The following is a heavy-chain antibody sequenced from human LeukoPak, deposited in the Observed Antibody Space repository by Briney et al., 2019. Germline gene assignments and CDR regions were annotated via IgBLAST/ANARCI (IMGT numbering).Heavy chain of an antibody. J-gene: IGHJ4*02. CDR3: ARGGGESSYFDY. V-gene: IGHV4-38-2*02. CDR2: IYHSGST. D-gene: IGHD2-21*01. Sequence: SETLSLTCTVSGYSISSGYYWGWIRQPPGKGLEWIGSIYHSGSTYYNPSLKSRVTISVDTSKNQFSLKLSSVTAADTAVYYCARGGGESSYFDYWGQGTLVTVSS. CDR1: GYSISSGYY.